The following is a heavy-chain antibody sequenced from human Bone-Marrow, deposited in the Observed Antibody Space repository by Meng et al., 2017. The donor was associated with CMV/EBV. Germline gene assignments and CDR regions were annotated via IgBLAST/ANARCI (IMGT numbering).Heavy chain of an antibody. V-gene: IGHV1-46*01. CDR3: ARCKDVDTARRYYYYGMDV. Sequence: ASVKVSCKASGYTFTGYYMHWVRQAPGQGLEWMGIINPSGGSTSYAQKFQGRVTMTRDTSTSTVYMELSSLRSEDTAVYYCARCKDVDTARRYYYYGMDVWGQGNTVNVAS. J-gene: IGHJ6*02. CDR2: INPSGGST. D-gene: IGHD5-18*01. CDR1: GYTFTGYY.